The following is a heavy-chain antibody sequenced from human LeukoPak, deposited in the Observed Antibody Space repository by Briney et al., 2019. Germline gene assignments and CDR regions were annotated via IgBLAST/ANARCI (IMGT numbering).Heavy chain of an antibody. Sequence: SETLSLTCTVSGGSISSYYWSWIRQPPGKGLEWIGYIYYSGSTNYNPSLKSRVTISVDTSENQFSLKLSSVTAADTAVYYCARERYDYVWGSYRYWNYFDYWGQGTLVTVSS. D-gene: IGHD3-16*02. V-gene: IGHV4-59*01. CDR3: ARERYDYVWGSYRYWNYFDY. J-gene: IGHJ4*02. CDR1: GGSISSYY. CDR2: IYYSGST.